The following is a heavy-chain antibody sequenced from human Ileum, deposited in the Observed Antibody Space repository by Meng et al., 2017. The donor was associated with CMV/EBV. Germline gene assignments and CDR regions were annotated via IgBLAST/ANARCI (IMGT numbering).Heavy chain of an antibody. J-gene: IGHJ5*02. D-gene: IGHD3-3*01. CDR1: GFTFTSYY. CDR3: ARAPTIFERFDP. Sequence: SCKAAGFTFTSYYLRWVRQAPGQGLEWMGVINPSGGSTTYAQKFQGRVTMIRDTSTSTVYMELSSLRSEDTAVYYCARAPTIFERFDPWGQGTLVTVSS. CDR2: INPSGGST. V-gene: IGHV1-46*01.